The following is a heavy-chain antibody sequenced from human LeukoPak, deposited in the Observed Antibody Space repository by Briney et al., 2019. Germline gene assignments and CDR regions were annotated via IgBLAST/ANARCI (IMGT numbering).Heavy chain of an antibody. CDR2: ISSSGSTI. CDR1: GFTFSDYY. D-gene: IGHD3-22*01. V-gene: IGHV3-11*04. Sequence: GGSLRLSCAASGFTFSDYYMSWIRQAPGKGLEWVSYISSSGSTIYYADSVKGRFTISRDNAKNSLYLQMNSLRAEDTAVYYCAKDKTVVVITDIVIGFDYWGQGTLVTVSS. J-gene: IGHJ4*02. CDR3: AKDKTVVVITDIVIGFDY.